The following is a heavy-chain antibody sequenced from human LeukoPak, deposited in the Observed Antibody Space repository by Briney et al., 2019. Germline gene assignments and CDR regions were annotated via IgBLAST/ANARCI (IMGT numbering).Heavy chain of an antibody. CDR1: GFTFSSYG. Sequence: QTGRSLRLSCAASGFTFSSYGMHWVRQAPGKGLEWVAVISYDGSNKYYADSVKGRFTISRDNSKNTLYLQMNSLRAEDTAVYYCAKDREAYSSGWLNWFDPWGQGTLVTVSS. CDR3: AKDREAYSSGWLNWFDP. D-gene: IGHD6-19*01. CDR2: ISYDGSNK. J-gene: IGHJ5*02. V-gene: IGHV3-30*18.